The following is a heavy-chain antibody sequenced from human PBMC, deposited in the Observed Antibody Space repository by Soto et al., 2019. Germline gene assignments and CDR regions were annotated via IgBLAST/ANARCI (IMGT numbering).Heavy chain of an antibody. CDR3: AKLADTAMVKDYYYYGLDV. D-gene: IGHD5-18*01. Sequence: GGSLRLSCAASGFTFSSYGMHWVRQAPGKGLEWVAVISYDGSNKYYADSVKGRFTISRDNSKNTLYLQMNSLRAEDTAVYYCAKLADTAMVKDYYYYGLDVWGQGSTVIVSS. CDR2: ISYDGSNK. V-gene: IGHV3-30*18. J-gene: IGHJ6*02. CDR1: GFTFSSYG.